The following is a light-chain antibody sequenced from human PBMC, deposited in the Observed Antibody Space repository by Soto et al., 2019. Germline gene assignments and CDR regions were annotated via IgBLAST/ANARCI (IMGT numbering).Light chain of an antibody. CDR3: QHYGSSRFT. CDR1: QSVSSSY. J-gene: IGKJ3*01. V-gene: IGKV3-20*01. CDR2: GAS. Sequence: EIVLTQSPGTLSLSPGERATLSCRASQSVSSSYLAWYQQKPGQAPSLLIYGASSRANGIPDRFSGSGSGTDFTLTISRLEPEDFAVYYCQHYGSSRFTFGPGTKVYIK.